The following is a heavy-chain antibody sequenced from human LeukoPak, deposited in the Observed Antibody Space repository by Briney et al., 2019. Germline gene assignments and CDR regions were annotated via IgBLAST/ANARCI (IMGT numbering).Heavy chain of an antibody. Sequence: SVKVSCKASGGTFSSYAISWVRQAPGQGLEWMGGIIPIFGTANYAQKFQGRVTITADESTSTAYMELSSLRSEDTAVYYCARVIVLMVYAMQENWFDPWGQGTLVTVSS. CDR2: IIPIFGTA. D-gene: IGHD2-8*01. CDR1: GGTFSSYA. J-gene: IGHJ5*02. CDR3: ARVIVLMVYAMQENWFDP. V-gene: IGHV1-69*13.